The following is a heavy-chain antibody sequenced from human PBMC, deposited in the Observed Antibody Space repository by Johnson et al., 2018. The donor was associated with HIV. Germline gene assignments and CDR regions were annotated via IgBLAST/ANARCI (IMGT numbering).Heavy chain of an antibody. J-gene: IGHJ3*02. Sequence: EQLVESGGGLVKPGGSLRLSCAASGFTFSNAWMSWVCQAPGKGLEWVGRIKSKTDGGTTDYAAPVKGRFTISRDDSKNTLYLQMNSLKTEDTAVYYCTAVSYSDAFDSWGQGTMVTVSS. CDR3: TAVSYSDAFDS. D-gene: IGHD1-26*01. V-gene: IGHV3-15*01. CDR2: IKSKTDGGTT. CDR1: GFTFSNAW.